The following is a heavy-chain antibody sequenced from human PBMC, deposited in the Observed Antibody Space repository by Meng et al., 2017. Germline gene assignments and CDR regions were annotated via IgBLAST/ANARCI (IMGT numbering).Heavy chain of an antibody. CDR3: ARDRPLYSSGWTDYYYYGMDV. CDR1: GFTFSSYE. V-gene: IGHV3-48*03. Sequence: GESLKISCAASGFTFSSYEMNWVRQAPGKGLEWVSYISSSGSTIYYADSVKGRFTISRDNAKNSLYLQMNSLRAEDTAVYYCARDRPLYSSGWTDYYYYGMDVWGQGTTVTV. D-gene: IGHD6-19*01. J-gene: IGHJ6*02. CDR2: ISSSGSTI.